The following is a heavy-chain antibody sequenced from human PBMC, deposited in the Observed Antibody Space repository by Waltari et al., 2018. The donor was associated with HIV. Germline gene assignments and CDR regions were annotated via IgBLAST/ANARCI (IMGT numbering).Heavy chain of an antibody. CDR3: ARVRGPYDSSGYFQYYFDY. Sequence: QVQLQESGPGLVKPSQTPSLTCTVSGGSISSGDYYWSWIRQPPGKGLEWIGYIYYSGSTYYNPSLKSRVTISVDTSKNQFSLKLSSVTAADTAVYYCARVRGPYDSSGYFQYYFDYWGQGTLVTVSS. CDR1: GGSISSGDYY. J-gene: IGHJ4*02. D-gene: IGHD3-22*01. CDR2: IYYSGST. V-gene: IGHV4-30-4*01.